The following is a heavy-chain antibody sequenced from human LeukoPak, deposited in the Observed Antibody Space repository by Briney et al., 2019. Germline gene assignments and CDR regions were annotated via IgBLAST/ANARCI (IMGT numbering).Heavy chain of an antibody. CDR2: ISVSSSYI. CDR1: GFTFSTYT. D-gene: IGHD2-2*01. V-gene: IGHV3-21*01. Sequence: KPGESLRLSCAASGFTFSTYTMNWVRQAPGKGLEWVSSISVSSSYIYYAGSVKGRFTISRDNAKNSLYLQMNSLRVEDTAVYFCTRDGKDCSSTSCSADYWGQGTLVTVSS. CDR3: TRDGKDCSSTSCSADY. J-gene: IGHJ4*02.